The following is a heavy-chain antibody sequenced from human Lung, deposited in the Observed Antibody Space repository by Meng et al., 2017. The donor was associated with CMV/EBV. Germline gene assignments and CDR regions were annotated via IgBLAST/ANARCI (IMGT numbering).Heavy chain of an antibody. J-gene: IGHJ5*02. D-gene: IGHD1-26*01. CDR1: GYTFTGYY. CDR2: INPNSGGT. CDR3: ARDFFGELLGWFDP. V-gene: IGHV1-2*02. Sequence: ASVKVSCKAYGYTFTGYYMHWVRQAPGQGLEWMGWINPNSGGTNYAQKFQGRVTMTRDTSISTAYMELSRLRSDDTAVYYCARDFFGELLGWFDPWGQGTLVTVSS.